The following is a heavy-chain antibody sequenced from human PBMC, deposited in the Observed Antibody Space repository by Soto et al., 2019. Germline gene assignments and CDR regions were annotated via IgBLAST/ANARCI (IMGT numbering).Heavy chain of an antibody. CDR3: AKDTAYDLHTLGHFDY. CDR2: ISWNSGSI. CDR1: GCTFDDYA. Sequence: SGGSLRLSCAASGCTFDDYAMHWVRQAPGKGLEWVSGISWNSGSIGYADSVKGRFTISRDNAKNSLYLQMNSLRSEDTALDYCAKDTAYDLHTLGHFDYWGQGTLVNVSS. J-gene: IGHJ4*01. D-gene: IGHD3-3*01. V-gene: IGHV3-9*01.